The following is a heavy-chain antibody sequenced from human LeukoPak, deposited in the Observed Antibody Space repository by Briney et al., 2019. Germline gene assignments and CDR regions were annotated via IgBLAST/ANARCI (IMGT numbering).Heavy chain of an antibody. D-gene: IGHD1-1*01. CDR2: IYHSGST. V-gene: IGHV4-4*02. Sequence: PSGTLSLTCAVSGGSISSSNWWSWVRQPPGKGLEWIGEIYHSGSTNYNPSLKSRVTISVDKSKNQFSLKLSSVTAADTAVYYCARKHRWNGLYFDYWGQGTLVTVSS. J-gene: IGHJ4*02. CDR1: GGSISSSNW. CDR3: ARKHRWNGLYFDY.